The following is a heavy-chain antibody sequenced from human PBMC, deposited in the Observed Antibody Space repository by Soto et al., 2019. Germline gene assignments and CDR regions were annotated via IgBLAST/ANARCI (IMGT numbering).Heavy chain of an antibody. D-gene: IGHD3-10*01. CDR3: ARGGSADYYYYGMVV. CDR1: GGSISSGGYS. J-gene: IGHJ6*02. Sequence: QLQLQESGSGLVKPSQTLSLTCAVSGGSISSGGYSWSWIRQPPGKGLEWIGYIYHSGSTYYNPSLKSRVTISVDRSKNQFSLKLSSVTAADTAVYYCARGGSADYYYYGMVVWGQGTTVTVSS. CDR2: IYHSGST. V-gene: IGHV4-30-2*01.